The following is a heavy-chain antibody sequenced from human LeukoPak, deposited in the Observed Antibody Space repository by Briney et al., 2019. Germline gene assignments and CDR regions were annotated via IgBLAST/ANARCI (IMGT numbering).Heavy chain of an antibody. Sequence: WASVKVSCKASGDTFSSHTINWVRQAPGQGLEWMGRINPNSGGTNYAQKFQGRVTMTRDTSISTAYMELSRLRSDDTAVYYCARGGYSYGIDYWGQGTLVTVSS. CDR1: GDTFSSHT. J-gene: IGHJ4*02. CDR3: ARGGYSYGIDY. V-gene: IGHV1-2*02. CDR2: INPNSGGT. D-gene: IGHD5-18*01.